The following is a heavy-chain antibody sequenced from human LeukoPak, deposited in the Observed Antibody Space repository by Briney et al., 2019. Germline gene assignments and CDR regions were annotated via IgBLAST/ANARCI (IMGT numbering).Heavy chain of an antibody. CDR2: IYTSGST. J-gene: IGHJ4*02. Sequence: PSETLSLTCTVSGGSISSSSYYWSWIRQPAGKGLEWIGRIYTSGSTNYNPSLKSRVTMSVDTSKNQFSLKLSSVTAADTAVYYCARHPSAFDYWGQGTLVTVSS. V-gene: IGHV4-61*02. CDR1: GGSISSSSYY. CDR3: ARHPSAFDY.